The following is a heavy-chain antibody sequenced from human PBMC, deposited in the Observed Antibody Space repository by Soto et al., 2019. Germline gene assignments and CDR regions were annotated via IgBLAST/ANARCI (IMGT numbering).Heavy chain of an antibody. CDR2: ISYDGSNK. CDR1: GFTFIIYA. D-gene: IGHD6-6*01. Sequence: SLRLSCAASGFTFIIYAMHWVRQAPGNWLEWLAVISYDGSNKYYADSVKGRFTISRDNSKNTLYLQMNSLRAEDTAVYYCARPYRPTGGRIAASRVPCECWGQGTRVNVSS. V-gene: IGHV3-30-3*01. CDR3: ARPYRPTGGRIAASRVPCEC. J-gene: IGHJ4*02.